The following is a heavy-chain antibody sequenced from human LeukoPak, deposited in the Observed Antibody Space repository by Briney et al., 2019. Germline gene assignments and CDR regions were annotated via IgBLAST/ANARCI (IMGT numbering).Heavy chain of an antibody. J-gene: IGHJ4*02. Sequence: SETLSLTCAVSGDSISSRNWWNWVRQSPGKGLGWVGEISHGGITKYNPSLKNRVTISKDNSRNEFSLKLNSVTAADTAVYFCARSAGWWSLDYWGQGALVTVSA. D-gene: IGHD2-8*02. CDR2: ISHGGIT. V-gene: IGHV4-4*02. CDR1: GDSISSRNW. CDR3: ARSAGWWSLDY.